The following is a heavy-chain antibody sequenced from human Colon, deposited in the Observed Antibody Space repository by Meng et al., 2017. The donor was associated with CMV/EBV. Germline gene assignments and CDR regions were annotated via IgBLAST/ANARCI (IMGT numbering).Heavy chain of an antibody. CDR1: GESFSGYY. CDR3: ARARISPGTYVDY. Sequence: TCAVYGESFSGYYWTWIRQPPGKGLEWIGEINPSGGTKYNPSLKSRGTIFVDTSKNQFSLNLNSVTAADTAVYYCARARISPGTYVDYWGQGTLVTVSS. V-gene: IGHV4-34*01. CDR2: INPSGGT. D-gene: IGHD3-16*01. J-gene: IGHJ4*02.